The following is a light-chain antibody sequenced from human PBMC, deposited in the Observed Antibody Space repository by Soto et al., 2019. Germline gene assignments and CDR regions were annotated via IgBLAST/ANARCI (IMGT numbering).Light chain of an antibody. J-gene: IGLJ2*01. Sequence: QSVLTQPPSASGTPGQRVTISCSGSSSNIGSNTVNWYQQITGTAPKLLIYNDNQRPSGVPDRFSGSKSGTSGSLAISGRQYEDEGDYYCAAWDDSLNGHVVFGGGTKLTVL. V-gene: IGLV1-44*01. CDR1: SSNIGSNT. CDR2: NDN. CDR3: AAWDDSLNGHVV.